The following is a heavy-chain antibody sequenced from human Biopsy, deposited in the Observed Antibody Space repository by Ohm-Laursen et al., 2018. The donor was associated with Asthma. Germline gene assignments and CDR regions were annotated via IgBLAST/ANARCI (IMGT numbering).Heavy chain of an antibody. CDR1: GFSLRNARMG. V-gene: IGHV2-26*01. J-gene: IGHJ5*02. CDR3: ARVVNYDFRSGYWFDP. D-gene: IGHD3-3*01. Sequence: TQTLTLTCTFSGFSLRNARMGVTWIRQPPGKALEWLAHIFLNDEKSYSTSLKSRITISKDTAKSQMVLTMSNMDPVDTATYYCARVVNYDFRSGYWFDPWGQGTLVTVSS. CDR2: IFLNDEK.